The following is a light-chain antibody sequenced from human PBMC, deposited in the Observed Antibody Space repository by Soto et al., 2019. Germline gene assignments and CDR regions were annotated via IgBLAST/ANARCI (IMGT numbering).Light chain of an antibody. CDR3: QQYGGSPTWT. J-gene: IGKJ1*01. CDR2: GAS. Sequence: EIVMTQSPASLSVSPGERATLSCRASQSVSSSYLAWYQQRPGQAPRLLIFGASTRATGIPDRFSGSGSGTDFTLTISRLEPEDSAVYYCQQYGGSPTWTFGQGTKVDIK. V-gene: IGKV3-20*01. CDR1: QSVSSSY.